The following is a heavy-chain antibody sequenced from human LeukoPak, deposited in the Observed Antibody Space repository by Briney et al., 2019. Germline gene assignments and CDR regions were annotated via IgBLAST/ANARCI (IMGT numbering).Heavy chain of an antibody. CDR3: ARSSGYYQLLKDDAFDI. CDR2: ISSSGNTI. V-gene: IGHV3-11*01. J-gene: IGHJ3*02. D-gene: IGHD3-22*01. Sequence: GGSPRLSCAASGFTFSDYYMTWIRQAPGKGLEWVSYISSSGNTIHYADSVKGRFTISRDNAKNSLYLQMNSLRAEDTAVYYCARSSGYYQLLKDDAFDIWGQGTMVTVSS. CDR1: GFTFSDYY.